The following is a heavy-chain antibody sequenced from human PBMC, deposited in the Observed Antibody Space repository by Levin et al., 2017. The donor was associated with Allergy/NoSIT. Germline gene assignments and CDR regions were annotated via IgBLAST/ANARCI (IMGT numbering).Heavy chain of an antibody. V-gene: IGHV1-2*06. D-gene: IGHD2-15*01. CDR2: INPNSGGT. J-gene: IGHJ3*02. CDR3: AREKRKGKYCSGGSCVGAFDI. Sequence: ASVKVSCKASGYTFTGYYMHWVRQAPGQGLEWMGRINPNSGGTNYAQKFQGRVTMTRDTSISTAYMELSRLRSDDTAVYYCAREKRKGKYCSGGSCVGAFDIWGQGTMVTVSS. CDR1: GYTFTGYY.